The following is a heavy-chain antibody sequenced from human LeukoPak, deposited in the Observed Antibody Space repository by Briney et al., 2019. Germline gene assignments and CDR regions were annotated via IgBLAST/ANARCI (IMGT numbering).Heavy chain of an antibody. V-gene: IGHV3-23*01. J-gene: IGHJ6*02. Sequence: GGSLRLSCAASGFTFSSHAMGWVRQAPGKGLEWVSSISGSGDSTYYADSVKGRFTIFRDNSKNTLYLPMNSLRAEDTAVYYCVKSGTSSSSYYYYGMDVWGQGTTVTVSS. CDR1: GFTFSSHA. D-gene: IGHD6-6*01. CDR3: VKSGTSSSSYYYYGMDV. CDR2: ISGSGDST.